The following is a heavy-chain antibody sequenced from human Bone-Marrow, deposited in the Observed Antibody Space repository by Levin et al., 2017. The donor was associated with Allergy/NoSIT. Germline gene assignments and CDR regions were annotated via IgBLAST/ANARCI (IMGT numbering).Heavy chain of an antibody. CDR1: GFIFSDYY. CDR2: ISSSGTTK. V-gene: IGHV3-11*01. J-gene: IGHJ4*02. D-gene: IGHD3-3*02. CDR3: ARAHFWSGFYHFDY. Sequence: GGSLRLSCTASGFIFSDYYMSWMRQAPGKGLEFLLYISSSGTTKKYSDSVKGRFTVFRDNAQKSLNLHMNSLRAEDTAMYFCARAHFWSGFYHFDYWGEGIQVTVSS.